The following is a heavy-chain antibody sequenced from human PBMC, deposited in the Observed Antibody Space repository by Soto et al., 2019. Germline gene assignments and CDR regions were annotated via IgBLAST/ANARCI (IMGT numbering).Heavy chain of an antibody. V-gene: IGHV2-5*02. CDR1: GFSLSTSGVG. CDR3: AYLPCSGGSCYWFSFSGMDV. J-gene: IGHJ6*02. CDR2: IYWEDDK. Sequence: QITLKESGPTLVKPTQTLTLTCTFSGFSLSTSGVGVAWIRQPPGKALEWLALIYWEDDKRYRPSLKSRLTITKDTSKTQVVLTMTNMNSVDTATYYCAYLPCSGGSCYWFSFSGMDVWGQGTTVTVSS. D-gene: IGHD2-15*01.